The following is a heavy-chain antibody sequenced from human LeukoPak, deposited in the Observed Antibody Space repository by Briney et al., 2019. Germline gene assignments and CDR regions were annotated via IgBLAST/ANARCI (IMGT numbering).Heavy chain of an antibody. CDR2: IYHSGST. D-gene: IGHD4-17*01. J-gene: IGHJ3*02. V-gene: IGHV4-38-2*02. CDR3: ARGSDYGDDAFDI. Sequence: SETLSLTCNVSGYSISSGYYWGWIRQPPGKGLQWIGTIYHSGSTYYNPSLKSRVTISVDTSKNQFSLKLSSVTAADTAVYYCARGSDYGDDAFDIWGQGTMVTVSS. CDR1: GYSISSGYY.